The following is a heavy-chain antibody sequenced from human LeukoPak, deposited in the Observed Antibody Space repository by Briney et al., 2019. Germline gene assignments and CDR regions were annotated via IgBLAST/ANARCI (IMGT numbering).Heavy chain of an antibody. Sequence: ASVKVSCKVSGYTLTELSMHWVRQAPGKGLEWMGGFDPEDGETIYAQKFQGRVTMTEDTSTDTAYMELSSLRSEDTAEYYCATDRPHYDSSECAFDIWGQGTMVTVSS. V-gene: IGHV1-24*01. CDR1: GYTLTELS. D-gene: IGHD3-22*01. CDR3: ATDRPHYDSSECAFDI. CDR2: FDPEDGET. J-gene: IGHJ3*02.